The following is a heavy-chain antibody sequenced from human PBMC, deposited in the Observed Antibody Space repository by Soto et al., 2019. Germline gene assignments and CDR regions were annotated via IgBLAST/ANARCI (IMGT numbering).Heavy chain of an antibody. CDR1: GSSISGYH. CDR3: ARRCGQFCSGGTCYLYFDP. V-gene: IGHV4-59*08. D-gene: IGHD2-15*01. J-gene: IGHJ5*02. Sequence: SETLSLTCTVSGSSISGYHWSWIRQPPGKGLEWIGNVYDSGNSNYNPSLKSRVTISADTSKNQFSLKLSTVTAADTAVYYCARRCGQFCSGGTCYLYFDPWGQGTLVTVSS. CDR2: VYDSGNS.